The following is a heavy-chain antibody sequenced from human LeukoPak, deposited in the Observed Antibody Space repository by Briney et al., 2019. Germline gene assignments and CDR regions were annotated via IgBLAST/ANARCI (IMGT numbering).Heavy chain of an antibody. J-gene: IGHJ4*02. CDR3: ARSYYDFWSGYHQYYFDY. D-gene: IGHD3-3*01. V-gene: IGHV1-18*01. CDR2: ISAYNGNT. CDR1: GYTFTSYG. Sequence: ASVTVSCKASGYTFTSYGISWVRQAPGQGLEWMGWISAYNGNTNYAQKLQGRVTMTTDTSTSTAYMELRSLRSDDTAVYYCARSYYDFWSGYHQYYFDYWGQGTLVTVSS.